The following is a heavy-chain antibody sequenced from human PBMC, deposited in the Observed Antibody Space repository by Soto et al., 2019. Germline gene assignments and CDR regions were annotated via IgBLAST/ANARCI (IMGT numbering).Heavy chain of an antibody. J-gene: IGHJ6*02. Sequence: ASVKVSCKASGYTFTSYGISWVRQAPGQGLEWMGWISACNGNTNYAQKLQGRVTMTTDTSTSTAYMELRSLRSDDTAVYYCARDSECSGSCWGNHYYYYGMDVWGQGTTVTVSS. V-gene: IGHV1-18*04. CDR3: ARDSECSGSCWGNHYYYYGMDV. CDR2: ISACNGNT. D-gene: IGHD1-26*01. CDR1: GYTFTSYG.